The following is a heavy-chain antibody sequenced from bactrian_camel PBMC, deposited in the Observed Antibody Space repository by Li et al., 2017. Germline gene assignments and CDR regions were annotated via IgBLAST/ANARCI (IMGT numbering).Heavy chain of an antibody. D-gene: IGHD1*01. J-gene: IGHJ4*01. CDR2: IYTHSNIT. CDR3: AAGDYCLGSLPPQWHFPY. Sequence: HVQLVESGGGSVQAGGSLRLSCTASGHIGNPYMGWFRQASGAERVGIASIYTHSNITKYADSVKGRFTISQDRAKITLTLQMNNVKPEDTAMYFCAAGDYCLGSLPPQWHFPYWGQGTQVTVS. CDR1: GHIGNPY. V-gene: IGHV3-2*01.